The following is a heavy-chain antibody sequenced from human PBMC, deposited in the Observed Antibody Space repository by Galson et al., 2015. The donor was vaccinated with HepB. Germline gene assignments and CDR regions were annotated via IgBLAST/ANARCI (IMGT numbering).Heavy chain of an antibody. CDR1: GYTLTSYY. CDR2: INPSGGST. Sequence: SVKVSCKASGYTLTSYYMHWVRQAPGQGLEWMGIINPSGGSTSYAQKFQGRVTMTRDTSTSTVYMELSSLRSEDTAVYYCARDCTNGVCLDYWGQGTLVTVSS. CDR3: ARDCTNGVCLDY. J-gene: IGHJ4*02. V-gene: IGHV1-46*01. D-gene: IGHD2-8*01.